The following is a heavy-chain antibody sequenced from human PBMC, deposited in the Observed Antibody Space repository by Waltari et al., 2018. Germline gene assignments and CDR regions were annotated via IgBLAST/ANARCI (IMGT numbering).Heavy chain of an antibody. J-gene: IGHJ4*02. CDR3: ATDSTRPHPKWGVLKG. Sequence: QVQLVQSGAEVKKPGASVKVSCKVSGYILTELSMHWVRQAPGKGLEWMGGFDPEDGETIYAQKFQGRVTMTEDTSTDTAYMELSSLRSEDTAVYYCATDSTRPHPKWGVLKGWGQGTLVTVSS. CDR1: GYILTELS. V-gene: IGHV1-24*01. D-gene: IGHD3-10*01. CDR2: FDPEDGET.